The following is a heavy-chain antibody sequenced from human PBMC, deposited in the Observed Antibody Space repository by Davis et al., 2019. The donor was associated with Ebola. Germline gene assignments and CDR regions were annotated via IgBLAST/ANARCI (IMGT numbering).Heavy chain of an antibody. J-gene: IGHJ4*02. CDR2: ISLNGNGT. V-gene: IGHV3-23*01. Sequence: GGSLRLSCVTSGFTFTSAWMSWVRQAPGKGLEWVSAISLNGNGTYYADSVKGRFTISRDNSKNTLYLQMNSLRAEDTAVYYCAKASRQWQQFDYWGQGTLVTVSS. CDR3: AKASRQWQQFDY. CDR1: GFTFTSAW. D-gene: IGHD6-19*01.